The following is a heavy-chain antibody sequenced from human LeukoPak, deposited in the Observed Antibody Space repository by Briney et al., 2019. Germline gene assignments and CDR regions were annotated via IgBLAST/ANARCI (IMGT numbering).Heavy chain of an antibody. CDR1: GDSVSSNSAA. J-gene: IGHJ3*02. CDR3: ARYIVSYPHDAFDI. CDR2: TYYRSKWYN. D-gene: IGHD1-26*01. Sequence: SQTLSLTCAISGDSVSSNSAAWNWIRQSPSRGLEWLGRTYYRSKWYNDYAVSVKSRITINPDTSKNQFSLKLSSVTAADTAFYYCARYIVSYPHDAFDIWGQGTMVTVSS. V-gene: IGHV6-1*01.